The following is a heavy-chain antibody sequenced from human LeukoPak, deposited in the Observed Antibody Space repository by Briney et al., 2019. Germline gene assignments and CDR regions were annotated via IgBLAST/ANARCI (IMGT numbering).Heavy chain of an antibody. J-gene: IGHJ6*02. V-gene: IGHV1-8*01. Sequence: ASVKVSCKASGYTFTSYDINWVRQATGQGLEWMGWMNPNSGNTGYAQKFQGRVTMTRNTSISTAYMELSSLTSEDTAVYYCARSPYYYYGMDVWGQGTTVTVSS. CDR2: MNPNSGNT. CDR1: GYTFTSYD. CDR3: ARSPYYYYGMDV.